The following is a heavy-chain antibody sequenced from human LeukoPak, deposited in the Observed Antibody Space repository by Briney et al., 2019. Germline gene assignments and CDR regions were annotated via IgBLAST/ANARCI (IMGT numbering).Heavy chain of an antibody. Sequence: SVKVSCQASGGTFSSYIIKWVRQAPGQGLEWMGGIIPMFGTTVYAQKFQGRVTITADKSTSTVYMQLSSLRFEDTAVYYCARGYPSALYKADYVHPYYLDYWGQGTLVTVSS. CDR1: GGTFSSYI. CDR3: ARGYPSALYKADYVHPYYLDY. V-gene: IGHV1-69*06. D-gene: IGHD4-17*01. CDR2: IIPMFGTT. J-gene: IGHJ4*02.